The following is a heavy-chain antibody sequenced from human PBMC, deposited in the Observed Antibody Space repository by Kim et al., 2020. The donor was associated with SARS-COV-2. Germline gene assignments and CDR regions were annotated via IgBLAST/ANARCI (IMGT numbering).Heavy chain of an antibody. CDR3: ARDSKNVVATIIGY. CDR2: ISSSGSTI. D-gene: IGHD5-12*01. J-gene: IGHJ4*02. Sequence: GGSLRLSCAASGFTFSDYYMSWIRQAPGKGLEWVSYISSSGSTIYYADSVKGRFTISRDNAKNSLYLQMNSLRAEDTAVYYCARDSKNVVATIIGYWGQGTLVTVSS. V-gene: IGHV3-11*04. CDR1: GFTFSDYY.